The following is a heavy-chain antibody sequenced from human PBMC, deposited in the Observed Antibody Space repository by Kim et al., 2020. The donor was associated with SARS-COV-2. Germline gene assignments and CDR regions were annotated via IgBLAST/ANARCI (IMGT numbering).Heavy chain of an antibody. CDR1: GGTFSSYA. CDR3: ASPWSAYCGGDCYYGMDV. D-gene: IGHD2-21*01. J-gene: IGHJ6*02. Sequence: SVKVSCKASGGTFSSYAISWVRQAPGQGLEWMGGIIPIFGTANYAQKFQGRVTITADESTSTAYMELSSLRSEDTAVYYCASPWSAYCGGDCYYGMDVWGQGTTVTVSS. CDR2: IIPIFGTA. V-gene: IGHV1-69*13.